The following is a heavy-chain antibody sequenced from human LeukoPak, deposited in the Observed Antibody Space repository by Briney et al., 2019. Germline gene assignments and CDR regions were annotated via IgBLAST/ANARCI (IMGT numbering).Heavy chain of an antibody. CDR3: ARDGGYCSSPNCHIDY. CDR2: ISNSGSTI. V-gene: IGHV3-48*03. Sequence: QPGGSLRLSCAASGYTFSSYEMNWVRQAPGKGLEGVSYISNSGSTIYYADSVKGRFTITRDNAKNSLYLQMNSLRAEDTAVYYCARDGGYCSSPNCHIDYWGQGTLVTVSS. D-gene: IGHD2-2*01. CDR1: GYTFSSYE. J-gene: IGHJ4*02.